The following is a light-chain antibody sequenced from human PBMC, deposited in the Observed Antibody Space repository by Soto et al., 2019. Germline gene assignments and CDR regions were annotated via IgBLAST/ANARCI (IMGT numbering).Light chain of an antibody. CDR3: QQYNNWPRT. CDR2: DAS. Sequence: ESVLTQSPATLSASPVERATLSCMASQSVSSYLAWYQQKPGQAPRLLIYDASNRATGIPARFSGSGSGTDFTLTISSLQSEDFAVYYCQQYNNWPRTFGQGTKVDIK. J-gene: IGKJ1*01. CDR1: QSVSSY. V-gene: IGKV3D-15*01.